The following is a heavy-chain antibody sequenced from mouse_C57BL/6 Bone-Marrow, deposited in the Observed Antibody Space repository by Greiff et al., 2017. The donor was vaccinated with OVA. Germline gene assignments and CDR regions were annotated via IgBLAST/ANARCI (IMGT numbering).Heavy chain of an antibody. V-gene: IGHV1-82*01. CDR1: GYAFSSSW. CDR3: ARWRGQRRLRGYFDY. D-gene: IGHD3-2*02. J-gene: IGHJ2*01. Sequence: VKLQQSGPELVKPGASVKISCKASGYAFSSSWMNWVKQRPGKGLEWIGRIYPGDGDTNYNGKFKGKATLAADKSSSTAYRQLSSLTSEDSAVYFCARWRGQRRLRGYFDYWGQGTTLTVSS. CDR2: IYPGDGDT.